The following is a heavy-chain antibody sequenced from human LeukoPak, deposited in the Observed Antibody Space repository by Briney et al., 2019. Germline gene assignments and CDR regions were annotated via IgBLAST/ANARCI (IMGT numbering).Heavy chain of an antibody. D-gene: IGHD2-2*03. CDR3: AKDGWNYYYMDV. V-gene: IGHV3-23*01. J-gene: IGHJ6*03. CDR2: ISGSGGST. CDR1: GFTFSSYS. Sequence: GGSLRLSCAAFGFTFSSYSMSWVRQAPGKGLEWVSAISGSGGSTYYADSVKGRFTISRDNSKNTLYLQMNSLRAEDTAVYYCAKDGWNYYYMDVWGKGTTVTVSS.